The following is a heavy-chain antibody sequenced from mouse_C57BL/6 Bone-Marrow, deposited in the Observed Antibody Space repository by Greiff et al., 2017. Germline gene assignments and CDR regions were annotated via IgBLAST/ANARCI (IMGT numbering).Heavy chain of an antibody. V-gene: IGHV6-3*01. CDR2: IRLKSDNYAT. J-gene: IGHJ4*01. D-gene: IGHD1-1*01. Sequence: EVKVEESGGGLVQPGGSMKLSCVASGFTFSNYWMNWVRQSPEKGLEWVAQIRLKSDNYATHYAESVKGRFTISRDDSKSSVYLQMNNLRAEDTGIYYCTFTTVRYYAMDYWGQGTSVTVSS. CDR1: GFTFSNYW. CDR3: TFTTVRYYAMDY.